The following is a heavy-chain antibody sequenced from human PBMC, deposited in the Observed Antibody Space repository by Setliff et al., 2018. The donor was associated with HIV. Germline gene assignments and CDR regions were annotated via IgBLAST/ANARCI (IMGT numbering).Heavy chain of an antibody. CDR3: ARDLEDYYDSSGYYYGGRFDP. CDR1: GGSISSGSYP. D-gene: IGHD3-22*01. J-gene: IGHJ5*02. Sequence: SETLSLTCTVSGGSISSGSYPWSWIRQPAGKGLEWIGRIYSSGSTNYNPSLKSRVTISVDTSKNQSSLKLSSVTAADTAVYYCARDLEDYYDSSGYYYGGRFDPWGQGTLVTVSS. V-gene: IGHV4-61*02. CDR2: IYSSGST.